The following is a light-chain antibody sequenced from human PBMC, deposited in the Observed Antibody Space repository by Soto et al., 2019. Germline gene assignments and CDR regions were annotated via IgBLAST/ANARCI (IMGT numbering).Light chain of an antibody. V-gene: IGLV2-14*01. CDR1: SSDVGGYNY. J-gene: IGLJ1*01. CDR3: SSYTSSSTDV. Sequence: QSALTQPASVSGSPGQSITISCTGTSSDVGGYNYVSWYQQHPGRAPKLMIYDVSIRPSGVSNRFSGSKSGNTASLTISGLRAEDEADYYCSSYTSSSTDVFGTGTKLTVL. CDR2: DVS.